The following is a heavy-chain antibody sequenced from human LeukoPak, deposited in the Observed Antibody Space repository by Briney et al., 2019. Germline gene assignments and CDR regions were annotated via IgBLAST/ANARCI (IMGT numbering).Heavy chain of an antibody. Sequence: PGGSLRLSCAASGFTFSSYWMNWVRQALGKGLEWVANIKQDGSEKYYVDSVKGRFTISRDNAKNSLYLQMNSLRAEDTAVYYCARTPDYDSSGYYFLFDYWGQGTLVTVSS. D-gene: IGHD3-22*01. J-gene: IGHJ4*02. CDR2: IKQDGSEK. V-gene: IGHV3-7*01. CDR1: GFTFSSYW. CDR3: ARTPDYDSSGYYFLFDY.